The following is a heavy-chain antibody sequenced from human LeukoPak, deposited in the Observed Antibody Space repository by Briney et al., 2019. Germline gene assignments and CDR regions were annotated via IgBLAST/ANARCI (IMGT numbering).Heavy chain of an antibody. Sequence: SETLSLTCTVSGGSISSSSYYWGWIRQPPGQGLEWLVRIYHSGSYYYNPSLKIRVPIPVDTSKNQFSLKLISVAAADPALCYCARVTGRAVAVRSIIYFDYWGQGTLVTVSS. CDR1: GGSISSSSYY. D-gene: IGHD6-19*01. V-gene: IGHV4-39*07. CDR3: ARVTGRAVAVRSIIYFDY. CDR2: IYHSGSY. J-gene: IGHJ4*02.